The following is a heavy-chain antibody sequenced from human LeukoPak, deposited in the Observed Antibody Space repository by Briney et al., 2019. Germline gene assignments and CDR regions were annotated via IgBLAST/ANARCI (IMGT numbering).Heavy chain of an antibody. CDR1: GGTFSSYA. J-gene: IGHJ5*02. Sequence: SVKVSCKASGGTFSSYAISWVRQAPGQGLEWMGGIIPIFGTANYAQKFQGRVTITADESTSTAYMELSSLRSEDTAVYYCASKGNMVRGVISWFDPWGQGTLVTVSS. CDR2: IIPIFGTA. CDR3: ASKGNMVRGVISWFDP. V-gene: IGHV1-69*01. D-gene: IGHD3-10*01.